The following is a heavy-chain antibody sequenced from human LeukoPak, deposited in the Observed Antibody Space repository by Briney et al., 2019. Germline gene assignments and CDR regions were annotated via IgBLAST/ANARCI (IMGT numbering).Heavy chain of an antibody. CDR1: GYTFTSYG. CDR3: ARAQKRENWFDP. CDR2: ISAYNGNT. Sequence: APVKVSCKASGYTFTSYGISWVRQAPGQGLEWMGWISAYNGNTNYAQKLQGRVTMTTDTSTSTAYMELRSLRSDDTAVYYCARAQKRENWFDPWGQGTLVTVSS. J-gene: IGHJ5*02. V-gene: IGHV1-18*01.